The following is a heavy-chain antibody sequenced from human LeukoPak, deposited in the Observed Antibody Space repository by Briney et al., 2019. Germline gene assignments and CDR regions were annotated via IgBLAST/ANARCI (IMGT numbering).Heavy chain of an antibody. CDR3: ARGRSITLLRGVAMSDGFDI. J-gene: IGHJ3*02. D-gene: IGHD3-10*01. V-gene: IGHV3-21*06. CDR2: TDTSGRYV. CDR1: GFTFSNYG. Sequence: GGSLRLSCAASGFTFSNYGMNWVRQAPGKGLEWVSFTDTSGRYVYYGDSVKGRFTISRDNAKNLLLLQMNGLRAEDTALYYCARGRSITLLRGVAMSDGFDIWGQGAMVAVSS.